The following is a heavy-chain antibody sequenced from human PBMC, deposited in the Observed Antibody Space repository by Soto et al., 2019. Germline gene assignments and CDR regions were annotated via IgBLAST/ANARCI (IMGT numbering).Heavy chain of an antibody. Sequence: GSLRLSCAASGFTLSSYAMSWVRQAPGKGLEWVSSITVSGGNTYYADSVKGRFTISRDNSKNTLYLQMNSLRADDTAVYYCAKTAFIVASSPFENWFDPWGQGTLVTFSS. J-gene: IGHJ5*02. CDR2: ITVSGGNT. V-gene: IGHV3-23*01. CDR1: GFTLSSYA. CDR3: AKTAFIVASSPFENWFDP. D-gene: IGHD2-15*01.